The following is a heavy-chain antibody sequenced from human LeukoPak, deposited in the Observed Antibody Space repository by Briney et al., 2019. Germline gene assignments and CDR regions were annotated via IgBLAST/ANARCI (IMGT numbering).Heavy chain of an antibody. CDR2: ISYDGSNK. CDR1: GFTFSSYA. V-gene: IGHV3-30-3*01. D-gene: IGHD6-6*01. Sequence: GGSLRLSCAASGFTFSSYAMHWVRQAPGKGLEWVAVISYDGSNKYYADSVKGRFTISRDNSKNTLYLQMNSLRAEDTAVYYCARAYSSSADLLGYWGQGTLVTVSS. J-gene: IGHJ4*02. CDR3: ARAYSSSADLLGY.